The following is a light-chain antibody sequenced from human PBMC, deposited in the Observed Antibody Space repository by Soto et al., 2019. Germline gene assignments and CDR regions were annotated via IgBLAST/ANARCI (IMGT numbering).Light chain of an antibody. CDR2: DAS. V-gene: IGKV1-5*01. J-gene: IGKJ1*01. CDR3: QQYKDDAWT. Sequence: DIQLTQSPSTLSASVGDRVTITCRASQSIDRYLAWYQQKPGKAPKLLVYDASTLEGGVPSRFSGSGSATEFILTIRSLQPDDCATYYCQQYKDDAWTFGQGTRVEIK. CDR1: QSIDRY.